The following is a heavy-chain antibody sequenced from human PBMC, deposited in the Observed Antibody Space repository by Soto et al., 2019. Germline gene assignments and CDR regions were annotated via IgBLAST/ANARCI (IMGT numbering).Heavy chain of an antibody. D-gene: IGHD6-25*01. CDR3: AHVSWRGINPYFDY. CDR1: GFSLSTYGMG. Sequence: QITLKESGPTLVKPTQTLTLTCTFSGFSLSTYGMGMGWIRQPPGKAPEWLSVIYWDDDKRYSPSLKSRLTLTKDTSKSQVVLTMTDVDPVDTATYYCAHVSWRGINPYFDYWGQGSLVTVSS. J-gene: IGHJ4*02. CDR2: IYWDDDK. V-gene: IGHV2-5*02.